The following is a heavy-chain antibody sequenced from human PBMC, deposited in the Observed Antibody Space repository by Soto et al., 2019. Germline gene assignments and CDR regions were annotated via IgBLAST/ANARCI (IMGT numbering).Heavy chain of an antibody. CDR1: GFSFSSLA. CDR3: AKAHTDVTLFDH. J-gene: IGHJ4*02. V-gene: IGHV3-23*01. Sequence: GGSLRLSCAASGFSFSSLAMSWVRQAPEKGLEWESSISGRGVDTLYADSVKGRFTISRDNSRNTLYLQVNSLRAEETAVYYCAKAHTDVTLFDHWGQGSLDTFSS. D-gene: IGHD2-21*02. CDR2: ISGRGVDT.